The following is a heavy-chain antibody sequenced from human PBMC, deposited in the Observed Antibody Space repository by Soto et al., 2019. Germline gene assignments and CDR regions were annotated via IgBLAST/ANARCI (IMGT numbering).Heavy chain of an antibody. CDR2: IYYSGST. CDR3: ARRCGSCFDY. J-gene: IGHJ4*02. D-gene: IGHD1-26*01. Sequence: QVQLQESGPGLVKPSETLSLTCTVSGGSISSYYWRWIRQPPGKGLEWIGYIYYSGSTNHNPSLKSRVTISVDTSKNEFSLKLSSVTAADTAVYYCARRCGSCFDYWGQGTLVTVSS. CDR1: GGSISSYY. V-gene: IGHV4-59*08.